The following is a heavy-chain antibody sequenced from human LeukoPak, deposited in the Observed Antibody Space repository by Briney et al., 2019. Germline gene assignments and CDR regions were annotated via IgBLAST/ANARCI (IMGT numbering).Heavy chain of an antibody. CDR3: AITTVTTYFDY. D-gene: IGHD4-17*01. CDR1: GYTFTSYG. CDR2: ISAYNGNT. V-gene: IGHV1-18*01. Sequence: GASVKVSCEASGYTFTSYGISWVRQAPGQGLEWMGWISAYNGNTNYAQKLQGRVTMTTDTSTSTAYMELRSLRSDDTAVYYCAITTVTTYFDYWGQGTLVTVSS. J-gene: IGHJ4*02.